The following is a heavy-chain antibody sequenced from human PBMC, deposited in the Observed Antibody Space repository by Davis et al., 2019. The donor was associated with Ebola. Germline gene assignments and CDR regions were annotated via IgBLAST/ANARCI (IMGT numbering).Heavy chain of an antibody. CDR2: ISYDGSNK. J-gene: IGHJ6*03. D-gene: IGHD2-2*01. CDR3: ARDSPYPLGGYMDV. V-gene: IGHV3-30-3*01. CDR1: GFTFSSYA. Sequence: GESLKISCAASGFTFSSYAMHWVRQAPGKGLEWVAVISYDGSNKYYADSVKGRFTISRDNSKNTLYLQMNSLRAEDTAVYYCARDSPYPLGGYMDVWGKGTTVTVSS.